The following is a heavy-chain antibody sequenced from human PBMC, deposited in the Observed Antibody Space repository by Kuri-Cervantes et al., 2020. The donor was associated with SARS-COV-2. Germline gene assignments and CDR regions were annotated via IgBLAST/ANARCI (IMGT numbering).Heavy chain of an antibody. D-gene: IGHD5-18*01. CDR2: INHSGIT. CDR1: GGSFSGYY. CDR3: ARHGYSYGYPIDY. Sequence: SQTLSLTCAVYGGSFSGYYWSWIRQPPGKGLEWIGEINHSGITNYNPYLKSRVTISVDTSKNQFSLKLSSVTAADTAVYYCARHGYSYGYPIDYWGQGTLVTVSS. V-gene: IGHV4-34*01. J-gene: IGHJ4*02.